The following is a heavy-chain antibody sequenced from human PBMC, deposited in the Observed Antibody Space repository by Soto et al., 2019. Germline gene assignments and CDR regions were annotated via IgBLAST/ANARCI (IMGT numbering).Heavy chain of an antibody. D-gene: IGHD2-2*01. Sequence: ASVKVSCKASGYTFTSYGISWVRQAPGQGLEWMGWISAYNGNTNYAQKLQGRVTMTTDTSTSTAYMELRSLRSDDTAVYYCARDAGRKYCSSTSCPFGYWGQGTLVTVSS. J-gene: IGHJ4*02. V-gene: IGHV1-18*01. CDR2: ISAYNGNT. CDR3: ARDAGRKYCSSTSCPFGY. CDR1: GYTFTSYG.